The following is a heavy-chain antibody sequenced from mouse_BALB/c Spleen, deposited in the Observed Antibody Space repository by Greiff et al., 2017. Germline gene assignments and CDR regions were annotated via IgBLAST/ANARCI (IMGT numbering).Heavy chain of an antibody. CDR3: ARGDYYGSSYVAWFAY. J-gene: IGHJ3*01. D-gene: IGHD1-1*01. V-gene: IGHV5-9-4*01. CDR2: ISSGGSYT. Sequence: EVHLVESGGGLVQPGGSLKLSCAASGFTFSSYAMSWVRQSPEKRLEWVAEISSGGSYTYYPDTVTGRFTISRDNAKNTLYLEMSSLRSEDTAMYYCARGDYYGSSYVAWFAYWGQGTLVTVSA. CDR1: GFTFSSYA.